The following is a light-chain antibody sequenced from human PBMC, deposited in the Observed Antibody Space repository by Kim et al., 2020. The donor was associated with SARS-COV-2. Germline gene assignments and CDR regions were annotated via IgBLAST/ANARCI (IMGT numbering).Light chain of an antibody. CDR3: SSYTSSSTPEV. CDR1: SSDVGGYNY. V-gene: IGLV2-14*03. Sequence: QSITISCTGTSSDVGGYNYVSWYQQHPGKAPKLMIYDVSNRPSGVSNRFSGSKSGNTASLTISGLQAEDEADYYCSSYTSSSTPEVFGTGTKVTVL. J-gene: IGLJ1*01. CDR2: DVS.